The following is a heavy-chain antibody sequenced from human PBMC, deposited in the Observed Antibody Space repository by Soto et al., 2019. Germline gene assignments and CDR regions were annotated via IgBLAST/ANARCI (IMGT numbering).Heavy chain of an antibody. Sequence: GGSLRLSCAASGFTFSSYSMSWVRQAPGKGLEWVSGFRSGGDDDTTYYADSVRGRFTISRDSSKNTLFLQMNSLRAEDTAIYYCAKKVNSGSGSQFFDYWGQGTLVTVSS. V-gene: IGHV3-23*01. CDR3: AKKVNSGSGSQFFDY. D-gene: IGHD3-10*01. CDR2: FRSGGDDDTT. J-gene: IGHJ4*02. CDR1: GFTFSSYS.